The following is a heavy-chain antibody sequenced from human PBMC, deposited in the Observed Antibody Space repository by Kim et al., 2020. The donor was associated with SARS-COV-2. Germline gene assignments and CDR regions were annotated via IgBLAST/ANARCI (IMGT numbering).Heavy chain of an antibody. V-gene: IGHV3-23*01. Sequence: GGSLRLSCAASGFTFTNYAMNWVRQAPGMGLEWVSAVNGGGGSTYHADSVKGRFTISTDKSKNTLYLQMNNLRGEDTAVYYCAKGSGFDYYSGMDVWGQGAMLTVSS. J-gene: IGHJ6*02. CDR3: AKGSGFDYYSGMDV. CDR2: VNGGGGST. D-gene: IGHD3-10*01. CDR1: GFTFTNYA.